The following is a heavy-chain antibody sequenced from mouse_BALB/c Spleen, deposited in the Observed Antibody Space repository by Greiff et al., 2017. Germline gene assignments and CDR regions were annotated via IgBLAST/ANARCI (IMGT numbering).Heavy chain of an antibody. CDR3: ALYDGYYSDYYAMDY. V-gene: IGHV14-3*02. CDR1: GFNIKDTY. D-gene: IGHD2-3*01. Sequence: EVKLLESGAELVKPGASVKLSCTASGFNIKDTYMHWVKQRPEQGLEWIGRIDPANGNTKYDPKFQGKATITADTSSNTAYLQLSSLTSEDTAVYYCALYDGYYSDYYAMDYWGQGTSVTVSS. CDR2: IDPANGNT. J-gene: IGHJ4*01.